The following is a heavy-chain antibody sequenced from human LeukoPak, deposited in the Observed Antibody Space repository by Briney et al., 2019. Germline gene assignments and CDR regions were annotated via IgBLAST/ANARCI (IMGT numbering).Heavy chain of an antibody. D-gene: IGHD3-9*01. CDR2: ISYDGSNK. CDR1: GFTFSSYG. J-gene: IGHJ3*02. Sequence: PGRSLRLSCAASGFTFSSYGMHWVRQAPGKGLEWVAVISYDGSNKYYADYVKGRFTISRDNSKNTLYLQMNSLRAEDTAVYYCAKGLYYDILTGYLDGDAFDIWGQGTMVTVSS. V-gene: IGHV3-30*18. CDR3: AKGLYYDILTGYLDGDAFDI.